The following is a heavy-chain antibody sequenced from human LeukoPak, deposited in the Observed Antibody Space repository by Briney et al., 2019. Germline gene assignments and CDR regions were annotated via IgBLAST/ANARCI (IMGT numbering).Heavy chain of an antibody. CDR2: IYYSGST. Sequence: SETLSLTCTVSGGSISSGDYYWSWIRQPPGKGLEWLGYIYYSGSTYYNPSLKSRVTISVDTSKNQFSLKLSSVTAADTAVYYCARFEKEYPSLYWFDPWGQGTLVTVSS. V-gene: IGHV4-30-4*01. D-gene: IGHD2/OR15-2a*01. J-gene: IGHJ5*02. CDR3: ARFEKEYPSLYWFDP. CDR1: GGSISSGDYY.